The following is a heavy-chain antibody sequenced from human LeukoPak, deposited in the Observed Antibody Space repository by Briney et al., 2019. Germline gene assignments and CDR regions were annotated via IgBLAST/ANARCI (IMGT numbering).Heavy chain of an antibody. V-gene: IGHV1-3*01. CDR2: INAGNGNT. D-gene: IGHD3-10*01. Sequence: GASVKVSCKASGYTFTSYAMHWVRQAPGQRLEWMGWINAGNGNTKYSQKFQGRVTITRDTSASTAYMELSSLRSEDTAVYYCARAYYGSGSYKAYAFDIWGQGTMVTVSS. CDR3: ARAYYGSGSYKAYAFDI. CDR1: GYTFTSYA. J-gene: IGHJ3*02.